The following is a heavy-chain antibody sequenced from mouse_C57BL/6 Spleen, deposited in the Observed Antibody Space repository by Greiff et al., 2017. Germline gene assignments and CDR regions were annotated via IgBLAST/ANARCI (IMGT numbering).Heavy chain of an antibody. V-gene: IGHV5-6*02. CDR1: GFTFSSYG. Sequence: EVMLVESGGDLVKPGGSLKLSCAASGFTFSSYGMSWVRQTPDKRLEWVATISSGGSYTYYPDSVTGRFTISRDNAKNTLYLQMSSLKSEDTAMYYCARQFYYYGSSYGAMDYWGQGTSVTVSS. J-gene: IGHJ4*01. CDR2: ISSGGSYT. CDR3: ARQFYYYGSSYGAMDY. D-gene: IGHD1-1*01.